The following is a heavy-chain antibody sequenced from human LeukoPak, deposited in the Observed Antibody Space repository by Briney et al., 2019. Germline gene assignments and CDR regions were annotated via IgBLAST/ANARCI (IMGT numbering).Heavy chain of an antibody. CDR2: IIPIFGTA. D-gene: IGHD5-12*01. Sequence: SVTVSCKASGGTLSSYAISWVRQAPGQGLEWMGRIIPIFGTANYAQKFQGRVTITADKSTSTAYMELSSLRSEDTAVYYCARHLDIVATTLIDYWGQGTLVTVSS. CDR1: GGTLSSYA. CDR3: ARHLDIVATTLIDY. V-gene: IGHV1-69*06. J-gene: IGHJ4*02.